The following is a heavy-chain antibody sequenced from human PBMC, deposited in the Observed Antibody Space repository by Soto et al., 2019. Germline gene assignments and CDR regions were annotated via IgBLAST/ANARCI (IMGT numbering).Heavy chain of an antibody. CDR1: GGSFSGYY. CDR2: INHSGST. V-gene: IGHV4-34*01. D-gene: IGHD1-1*01. Sequence: QVQLQQWGAGLLKPSETLSLTCAVYGGSFSGYYWSWIRQPPGKGLEWIGEINHSGSTNYNPSLKSRVTKPVDTSKNQFSLKLSSVTAADTAVYYCARGWVSGTTGNAFDIWGQGTMVTVSS. J-gene: IGHJ3*02. CDR3: ARGWVSGTTGNAFDI.